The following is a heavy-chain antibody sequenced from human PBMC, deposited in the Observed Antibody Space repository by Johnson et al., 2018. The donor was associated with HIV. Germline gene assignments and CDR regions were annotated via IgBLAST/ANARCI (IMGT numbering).Heavy chain of an antibody. CDR2: INWNGGST. V-gene: IGHV3-20*04. CDR1: GFTFDDYG. D-gene: IGHD3-22*01. J-gene: IGHJ3*02. Sequence: EVQVVESGGGVVRPGGSLRLSCAASGFTFDDYGMSWVRQAPGKGLEWVSGINWNGGSTGYADSVKGRFTISRDNAKNSLYLQMNSLRAEDTALYYCARVDYDSSGYYLYAFDIWGQGTMVTVSS. CDR3: ARVDYDSSGYYLYAFDI.